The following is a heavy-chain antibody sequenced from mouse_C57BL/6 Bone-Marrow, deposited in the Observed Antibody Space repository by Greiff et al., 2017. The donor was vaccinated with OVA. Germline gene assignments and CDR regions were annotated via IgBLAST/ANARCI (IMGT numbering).Heavy chain of an antibody. D-gene: IGHD1-1*01. J-gene: IGHJ1*03. Sequence: EVKLMESGPVLVKPGASVKMSCKASGYTFTDYYMNWVKQSHGKSLEWIGVINPYNGGTSYNQKFKGKATLTVDKSSSTAYMELNSLTSEDSAVYYCARGVTTVKDWYFDVWGTGTTVTVSS. V-gene: IGHV1-19*01. CDR2: INPYNGGT. CDR1: GYTFTDYY. CDR3: ARGVTTVKDWYFDV.